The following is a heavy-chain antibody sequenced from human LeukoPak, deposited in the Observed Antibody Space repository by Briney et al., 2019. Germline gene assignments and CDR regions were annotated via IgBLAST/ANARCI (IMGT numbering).Heavy chain of an antibody. CDR1: GFTFSSYE. D-gene: IGHD3-3*01. J-gene: IGHJ4*02. V-gene: IGHV3-48*03. CDR2: ISSSGSTI. Sequence: GGSLRLSCAASGFTFSSYEMNWVRQAPGKGLEWVSYISSSGSTIYYADSVKGRFTISRDNAKNSLYLQMNSLRAEDTAVYYCAKDIVGVSRFLEDKSDYRGQGTLVTVSS. CDR3: AKDIVGVSRFLEDKSDY.